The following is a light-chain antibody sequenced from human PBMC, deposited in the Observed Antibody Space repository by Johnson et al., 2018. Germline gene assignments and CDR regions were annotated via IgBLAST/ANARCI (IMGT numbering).Light chain of an antibody. CDR1: SSNIGNNY. CDR3: GTWDSSLSAGNV. V-gene: IGLV1-51*02. J-gene: IGLJ1*01. Sequence: QSVLTQPPSVSAAPGQKVTISCSGSSSNIGNNYVSWYQQLPGTAPKLLIYENNKRPSGIPDRFSGSKSGTSATLGITGLQTGAEAHYYCGTWDSSLSAGNVFGTGTKVTVL. CDR2: ENN.